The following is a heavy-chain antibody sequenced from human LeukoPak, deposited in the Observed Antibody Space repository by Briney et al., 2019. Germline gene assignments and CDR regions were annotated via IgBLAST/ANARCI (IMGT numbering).Heavy chain of an antibody. Sequence: SVKVSCKASGGTFSSYAMSWVRQAPGQGLEWMGRIIPILGIANYAQKFQGRVTITADKPTSTAYMELSSLRSEDTAVYYCAREIIAAAGTSDIWGQGTMVTVSS. CDR2: IIPILGIA. CDR1: GGTFSSYA. CDR3: AREIIAAAGTSDI. D-gene: IGHD6-13*01. J-gene: IGHJ3*02. V-gene: IGHV1-69*04.